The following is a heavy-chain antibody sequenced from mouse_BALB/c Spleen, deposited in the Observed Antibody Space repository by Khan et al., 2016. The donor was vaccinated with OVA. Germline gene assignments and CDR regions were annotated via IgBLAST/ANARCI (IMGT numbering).Heavy chain of an antibody. CDR3: ASHLTGSFAY. CDR1: GFTFSSYS. CDR2: MSSGGDYT. Sequence: EVELVESGGDLVKPGGSLKLSCAASGFTFSSYSMSWVRQIPDKRLEWVATMSSGGDYTYYPDSVKGRLTISRDNAKNTLYLQMSSLKSEDTAMYYCASHLTGSFAYWGQGTLVTVSA. J-gene: IGHJ3*01. V-gene: IGHV5-6*01. D-gene: IGHD4-1*01.